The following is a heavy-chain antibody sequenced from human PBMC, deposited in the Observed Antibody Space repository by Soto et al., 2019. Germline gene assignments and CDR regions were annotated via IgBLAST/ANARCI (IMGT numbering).Heavy chain of an antibody. J-gene: IGHJ6*02. CDR1: GFTFSSYS. CDR3: ARVPGTTFYYYYGMDV. Sequence: PGGSLRLSCAASGFTFSSYSMNWVRQAPGKGLEWVSSISSSSSYIYYADSVKGRFTISRDNAKNSLYLQMNSLRAEDTAVYYCARVPGTTFYYYYGMDVWGQGTTVTVSS. V-gene: IGHV3-21*01. CDR2: ISSSSSYI. D-gene: IGHD1-7*01.